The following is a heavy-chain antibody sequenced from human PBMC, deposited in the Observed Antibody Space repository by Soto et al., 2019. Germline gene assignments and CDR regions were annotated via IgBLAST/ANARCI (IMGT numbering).Heavy chain of an antibody. CDR3: AREGTGLDH. J-gene: IGHJ4*02. V-gene: IGHV3-30-3*01. CDR2: ISYDGSNE. Sequence: QVQLVESGGGVVQPGRSLRLSCAASGFTFSSYAMHWVRQAPGKGLEWVAVISYDGSNEYCADSVKGRFTISRDNSKNTLYLQMHSLRVEHTAVYYCAREGTGLDHWGQGTLVTVSS. D-gene: IGHD1-1*01. CDR1: GFTFSSYA.